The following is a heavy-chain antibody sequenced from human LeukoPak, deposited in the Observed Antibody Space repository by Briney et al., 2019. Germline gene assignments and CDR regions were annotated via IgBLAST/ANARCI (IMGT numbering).Heavy chain of an antibody. J-gene: IGHJ4*02. D-gene: IGHD1-26*01. V-gene: IGHV3-15*01. CDR1: GFTFSSYA. CDR2: IKSKTDGGTT. CDR3: TTDPFGELLKRHFDY. Sequence: TGGSLRLAYADSGFTFSSYAMSWVCQAPGKGLERVGRIKSKTDGGTTDYAAPVKGRFTISRDDSKNTLYLQMNSLKTEDTAVYYCTTDPFGELLKRHFDYLGQGTLVTVSS.